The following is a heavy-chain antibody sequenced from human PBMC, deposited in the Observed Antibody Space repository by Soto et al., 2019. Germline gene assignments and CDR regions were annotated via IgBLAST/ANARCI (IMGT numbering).Heavy chain of an antibody. Sequence: GGSLRLSCAASGFTFSNAWMNWVRQAPGKGLEWVGRIKSKTDGGTTDYAAPVKGRFTISRGDSKNTLYLQMNSLKTEDTAVYYCTTEYSSGWYAWFDPWGQGTLVTVSS. V-gene: IGHV3-15*07. CDR2: IKSKTDGGTT. CDR1: GFTFSNAW. J-gene: IGHJ5*02. D-gene: IGHD6-19*01. CDR3: TTEYSSGWYAWFDP.